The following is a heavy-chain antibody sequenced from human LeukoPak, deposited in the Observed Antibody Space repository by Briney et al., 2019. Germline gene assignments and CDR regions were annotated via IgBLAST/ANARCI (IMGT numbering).Heavy chain of an antibody. CDR3: ASRTASGLGGFDI. V-gene: IGHV4-4*02. D-gene: IGHD6-19*01. CDR1: RGSIRSPNW. J-gene: IGHJ3*02. Sequence: SETLSLTCTVSRGSIRSPNWWTWVRQPPGEGLEWIGEIYHDGSTSYNMSLMSRLTMSVDKSRNHFSLKLSSVTAADTAVYYCASRTASGLGGFDIWGQGTMVTVSS. CDR2: IYHDGST.